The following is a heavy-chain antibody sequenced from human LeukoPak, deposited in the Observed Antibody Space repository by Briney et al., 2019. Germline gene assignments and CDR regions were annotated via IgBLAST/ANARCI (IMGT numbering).Heavy chain of an antibody. CDR3: ARDHGGSSGPEFDP. J-gene: IGHJ5*02. CDR2: IIPIFGTA. D-gene: IGHD6-19*01. Sequence: SVKVSCKAPGGTFSSYTISWVRQAPGQGLEWMGGIIPIFGTANYAQKFQGRVTITADESTSTAYMELSSLRSEDTAVYYCARDHGGSSGPEFDPWGQGTLVTVSS. V-gene: IGHV1-69*13. CDR1: GGTFSSYT.